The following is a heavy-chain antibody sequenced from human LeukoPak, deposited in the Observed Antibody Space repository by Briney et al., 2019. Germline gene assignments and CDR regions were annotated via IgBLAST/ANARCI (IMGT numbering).Heavy chain of an antibody. D-gene: IGHD6-13*01. J-gene: IGHJ6*03. V-gene: IGHV3-23*01. CDR3: AKRAAGTSSYYYYMDV. CDR2: ISGSGGST. CDR1: GFTFTTYA. Sequence: GGSLRLSCAASGFTFTTYAMNWVRQAPGKGLEWVSAISGSGGSTYYADSVKGRFTISRDNSKNTLYLQMNSLRAEDTAVYYCAKRAAGTSSYYYYMDVWGKGTTVTLSS.